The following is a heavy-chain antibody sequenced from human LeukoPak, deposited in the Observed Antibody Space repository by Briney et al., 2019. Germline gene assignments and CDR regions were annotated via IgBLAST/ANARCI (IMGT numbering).Heavy chain of an antibody. CDR2: IIPIFGTA. CDR3: ASGVFDWLLRYYYYMDV. Sequence: GSSVKVPCKASGGTFSSYAISWVRQAPGQGLEWMGGIIPIFGTANYAQKFQGRVTITTDESTSTAYMELSSLRSEDTAVYYCASGVFDWLLRYYYYMDVWGKGTTVTVSS. J-gene: IGHJ6*03. V-gene: IGHV1-69*05. CDR1: GGTFSSYA. D-gene: IGHD3-9*01.